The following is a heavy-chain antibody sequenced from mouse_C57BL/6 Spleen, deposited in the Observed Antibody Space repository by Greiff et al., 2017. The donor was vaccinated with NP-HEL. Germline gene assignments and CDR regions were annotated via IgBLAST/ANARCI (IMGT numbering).Heavy chain of an antibody. Sequence: VQLQQPGAELVRPGTSVKLSCKASGYTFTSYWMHWVKQRPGQGLEWIGVIDPSDSYTNYNQKFKGKATLTVDTSSSTAYMQLSSLTSEDSAVYYCARVDRDWYFDVWGTGTTVTVSS. V-gene: IGHV1-59*01. J-gene: IGHJ1*03. CDR1: GYTFTSYW. CDR3: ARVDRDWYFDV. CDR2: IDPSDSYT.